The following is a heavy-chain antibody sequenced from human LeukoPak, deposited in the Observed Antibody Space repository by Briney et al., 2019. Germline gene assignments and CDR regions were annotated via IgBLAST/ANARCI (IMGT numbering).Heavy chain of an antibody. CDR3: TRGAGWLIDY. Sequence: KPSETLSLTCTVSGASISNDFWSWIRQPPWKGLEWIGYIHYSGTTNYNPSLESRVTMFSDTSKDQFSLKLRSVTAADTAVYYCTRGAGWLIDYWGQGILVTVSS. CDR1: GASISNDF. J-gene: IGHJ4*02. CDR2: IHYSGTT. D-gene: IGHD3-16*01. V-gene: IGHV4-59*12.